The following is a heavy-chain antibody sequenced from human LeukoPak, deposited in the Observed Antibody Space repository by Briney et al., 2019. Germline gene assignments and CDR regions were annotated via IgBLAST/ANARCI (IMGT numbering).Heavy chain of an antibody. J-gene: IGHJ4*02. V-gene: IGHV4-39*07. Sequence: SETLSLTCTVSGGSISSSSYFWGWIRQPPGKGLEWIGSFSYSGSTYYNPSLKSRVTISVDKSKNQFSLKLSSVTAEDTAVYYCAKARAVAGTSWKSVDYFDYWGQGTLVTVSS. CDR2: FSYSGST. CDR1: GGSISSSSYF. CDR3: AKARAVAGTSWKSVDYFDY. D-gene: IGHD6-19*01.